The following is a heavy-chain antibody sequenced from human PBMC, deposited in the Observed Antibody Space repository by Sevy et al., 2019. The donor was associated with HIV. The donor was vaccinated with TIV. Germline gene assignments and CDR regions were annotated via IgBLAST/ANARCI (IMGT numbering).Heavy chain of an antibody. V-gene: IGHV1-24*01. Sequence: ASVKVSCKVSGKKVTQLAMHWVRQAPGKGLEWMATFDPEDGETFYAQNFQGRVTMTEDTSRDTAYMELSSLRSEDAAVYYRATTKDYYESSGSPFDDWGQGTLVTVSS. CDR3: ATTKDYYESSGSPFDD. D-gene: IGHD3-22*01. J-gene: IGHJ4*02. CDR2: FDPEDGET. CDR1: GKKVTQLA.